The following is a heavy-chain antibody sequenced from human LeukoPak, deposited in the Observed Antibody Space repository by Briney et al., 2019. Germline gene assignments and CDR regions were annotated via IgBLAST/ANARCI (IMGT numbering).Heavy chain of an antibody. CDR3: AREGVADPYYYGMDV. D-gene: IGHD6-19*01. J-gene: IGHJ6*02. V-gene: IGHV3-7*01. CDR2: IKQDGSEK. Sequence: GGSLRLSCAASGFTFSSYWMSWVRQAPGKGLEWVANIKQDGSEKYYVDSVKGRFTISRDNAKNSLYLQMNSLRAEDTAVYYCAREGVADPYYYGMDVWGQGTTVTVSS. CDR1: GFTFSSYW.